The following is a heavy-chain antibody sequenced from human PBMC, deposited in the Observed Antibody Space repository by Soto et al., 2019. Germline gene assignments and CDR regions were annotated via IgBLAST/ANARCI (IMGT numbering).Heavy chain of an antibody. V-gene: IGHV4-61*01. D-gene: IGHD5-18*01. CDR2: XYXTXXX. CDR1: GGPVSSGRYY. J-gene: IGHJ5*01. Sequence: ASETLSLTCSVSGGPVSSGRYYWNWIRQPPGKGLEXXGXXYXTXXXNXXPSLESRVIMSVDTSKNQFSPKLTSVTAADTAVYYCARELTAHWFDSWGQGTLVTASS. CDR3: ARELTAHWFDS.